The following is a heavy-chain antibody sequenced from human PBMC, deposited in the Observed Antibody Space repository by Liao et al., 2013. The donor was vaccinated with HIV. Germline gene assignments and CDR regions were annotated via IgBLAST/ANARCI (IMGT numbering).Heavy chain of an antibody. CDR1: GGSFSGYY. Sequence: QVQLQQWGAGLLKPSETLSLTCAVYGGSFSGYYWSWIRQPPGKGLEWIGYIYYSGSTNYNPSLKSRVTISVDTSKNQFSLKLSSVTAADTAVYYCARGSGSYYNYWGQGTLVTVSS. D-gene: IGHD1-26*01. CDR3: ARGSGSYYNY. J-gene: IGHJ4*02. V-gene: IGHV4-34*11. CDR2: IYYSGST.